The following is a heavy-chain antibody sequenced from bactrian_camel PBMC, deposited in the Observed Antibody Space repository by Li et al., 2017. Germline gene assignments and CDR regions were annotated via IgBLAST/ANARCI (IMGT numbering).Heavy chain of an antibody. Sequence: HVQLVESGGGSVQPGGSLELSCTAHNYNIRTCAMGWYRQAPGKERELVASVKADGTTTYAPSVRGRFTIFRDDAKNTVYLQMNSLQSEDTALYYCATLGTLGDWGQGTQVTVS. V-gene: IGHV3S53*01. CDR1: NYNIRTCA. D-gene: IGHD7*01. CDR2: VKADGTT. CDR3: ATLGTLGD. J-gene: IGHJ4*01.